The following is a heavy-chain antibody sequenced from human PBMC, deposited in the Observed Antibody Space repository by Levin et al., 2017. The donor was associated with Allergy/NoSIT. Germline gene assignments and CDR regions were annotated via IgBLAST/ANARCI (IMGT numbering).Heavy chain of an antibody. CDR2: IRGKAYGGTP. Sequence: NPGESLKISCTGSGFTFGDYAMSWFRQAPGKGLEWVGFIRGKAYGGTPEYAASLKGRISISSDDSKSIAYLQLDSLKTDDTAVYYCARARDFWRGYYFDYWGQGTLVTVSS. V-gene: IGHV3-49*05. D-gene: IGHD3-3*01. J-gene: IGHJ4*02. CDR3: ARARDFWRGYYFDY. CDR1: GFTFGDYA.